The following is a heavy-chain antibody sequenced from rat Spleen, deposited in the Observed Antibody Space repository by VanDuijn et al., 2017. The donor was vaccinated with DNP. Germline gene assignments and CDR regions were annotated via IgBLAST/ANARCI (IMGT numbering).Heavy chain of an antibody. J-gene: IGHJ2*01. CDR3: TRESQYRFEY. Sequence: EVQLVASGGGFVQPGRSLKLSCVGSGFIFSDYNMAWVRQAPRKGLEWVATISYDGSGTYYRESVNGRFTISRDNEKSTLFLQMDSLRSEDTATYYCTRESQYRFEYWGQGVMVTVSS. V-gene: IGHV5-7*01. CDR1: GFIFSDYN. D-gene: IGHD1-1*01. CDR2: ISYDGSGT.